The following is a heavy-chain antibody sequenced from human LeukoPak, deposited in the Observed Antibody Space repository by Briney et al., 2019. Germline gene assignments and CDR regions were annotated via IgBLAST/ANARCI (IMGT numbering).Heavy chain of an antibody. Sequence: GGSLRLSCAASGFTFSRYSMNWVRQAPGKGLEWVSSISSSSSYIYYADSVKGRFTISRDNAKNSLYLQMNSLRAEDTAVYYCARDRTPYSSGWYGDWWCDPWGQGTLVTVSS. V-gene: IGHV3-21*01. CDR3: ARDRTPYSSGWYGDWWCDP. CDR2: ISSSSSYI. D-gene: IGHD6-19*01. CDR1: GFTFSRYS. J-gene: IGHJ5*02.